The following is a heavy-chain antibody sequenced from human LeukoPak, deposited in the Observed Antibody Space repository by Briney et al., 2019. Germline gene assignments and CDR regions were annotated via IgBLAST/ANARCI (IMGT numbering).Heavy chain of an antibody. J-gene: IGHJ6*03. D-gene: IGHD5-24*01. CDR3: ARDGMATITPNDYYYYMDV. CDR1: GGSISSYY. CDR2: IKQDGSEK. Sequence: PSETLSLTCTVSGGSISSYYWSWVRQAPGKGLEWVANIKQDGSEKYYVDSVKGRFTISRDNAKNSLYLQMNSLRAEDTAVYYCARDGMATITPNDYYYYMDVWGKGTTVTVSS. V-gene: IGHV3-7*01.